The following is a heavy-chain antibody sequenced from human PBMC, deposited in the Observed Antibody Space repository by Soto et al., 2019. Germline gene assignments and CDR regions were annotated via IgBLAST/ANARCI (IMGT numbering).Heavy chain of an antibody. J-gene: IGHJ6*02. CDR2: VSGSGGST. D-gene: IGHD3-10*01. Sequence: GGSLRLSCVASGFTFSSYAMSWVRQAPGKGLEWVAAVSGSGGSTYYADSVRGRFTISRDNSKNTLYLQMNSLRAEDTAVYYCAKGRDYGSGSIGGMDVWGQGTTVTVSS. CDR1: GFTFSSYA. CDR3: AKGRDYGSGSIGGMDV. V-gene: IGHV3-23*01.